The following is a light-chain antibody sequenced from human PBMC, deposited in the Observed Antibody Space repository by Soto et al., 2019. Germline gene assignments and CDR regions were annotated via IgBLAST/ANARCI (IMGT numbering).Light chain of an antibody. CDR3: QQLKYYPIT. CDR1: QVIKNY. V-gene: IGKV1-9*01. Sequence: DIQLTQFPSFLSASLGDRVTITCRASQVIKNYLAWYQQKPGKAPKLLIYAASTLQSGVSSRFSGSGFGTDFTLTISSLQPEDSATYFCQQLKYYPITFGGGTKVDIK. J-gene: IGKJ4*01. CDR2: AAS.